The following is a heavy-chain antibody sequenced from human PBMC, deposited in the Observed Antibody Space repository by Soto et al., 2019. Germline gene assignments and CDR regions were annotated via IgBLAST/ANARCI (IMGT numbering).Heavy chain of an antibody. D-gene: IGHD6-19*01. J-gene: IGHJ4*02. Sequence: EVQLVESGGGLVQPGRSLRLSCAASGFTFDDYAMHWVRQAPGKGLEWVSGISWNSGSIGYAASVKGRFTISRDNATNSLYLQMNSLRAADTALYYCAKDRGLVLSFYFDYWGQGTLVTVSS. V-gene: IGHV3-9*01. CDR2: ISWNSGSI. CDR1: GFTFDDYA. CDR3: AKDRGLVLSFYFDY.